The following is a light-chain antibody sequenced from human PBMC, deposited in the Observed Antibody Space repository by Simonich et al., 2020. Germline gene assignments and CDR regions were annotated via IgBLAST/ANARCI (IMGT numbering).Light chain of an antibody. V-gene: IGLV2-14*03. Sequence: QSALTQPASVSGSPGQSITISCTGTSSDVGGYTYVSWYQQHPGKAPKLMIYHVSKRPSGVSNRFSGSKSGNTASLTISGLQAEDEADYYCSSYTSSSTWVFGGGTKLTVL. J-gene: IGLJ3*02. CDR1: SSDVGGYTY. CDR2: HVS. CDR3: SSYTSSSTWV.